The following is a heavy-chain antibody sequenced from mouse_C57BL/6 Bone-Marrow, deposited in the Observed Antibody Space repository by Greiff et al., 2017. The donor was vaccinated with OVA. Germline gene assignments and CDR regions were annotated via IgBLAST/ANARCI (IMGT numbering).Heavy chain of an antibody. Sequence: VKLQQSGAELVRPGASVTLSCKASGYTFTDYEMHWVKQTPVHGLEWIGAIDPETGGTAYNQKFKGKAILTADKSSSTAYMELRSLTSEDSAVYYCTRVGNGAWFAYWGQGTLVTVSA. CDR3: TRVGNGAWFAY. D-gene: IGHD2-1*01. CDR2: IDPETGGT. V-gene: IGHV1-15*01. J-gene: IGHJ3*01. CDR1: GYTFTDYE.